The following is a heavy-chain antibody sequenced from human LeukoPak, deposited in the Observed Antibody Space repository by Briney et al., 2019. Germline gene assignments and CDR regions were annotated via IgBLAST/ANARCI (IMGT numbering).Heavy chain of an antibody. Sequence: SETLSLTCAVYGGSFSGYYWSWIRQPPGKGLEWIGEINHSGSTNYNPSLKSRVTISVDTSKNQFSLKLSSATAADTAVYYCARFIVVVPAAPNGRNWFDPWGQGTLVTVSS. V-gene: IGHV4-34*01. D-gene: IGHD2-2*01. J-gene: IGHJ5*02. CDR1: GGSFSGYY. CDR2: INHSGST. CDR3: ARFIVVVPAAPNGRNWFDP.